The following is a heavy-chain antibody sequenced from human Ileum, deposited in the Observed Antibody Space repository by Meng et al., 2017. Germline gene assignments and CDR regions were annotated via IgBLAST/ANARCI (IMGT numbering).Heavy chain of an antibody. CDR2: LTGSLTYI. J-gene: IGHJ3*02. V-gene: IGHV3-21*01. CDR3: ARSHSFDSSGARAFDI. Sequence: GESLKISCAASGFTFVSYTMHWVRQAPGKGLEWVSSLTGSLTYIYYTDSVKGRFTIFRDNAKNSLFLQLNSLRADDTAIYYCARSHSFDSSGARAFDIWGQGTMVTVSS. CDR1: GFTFVSYT. D-gene: IGHD3-22*01.